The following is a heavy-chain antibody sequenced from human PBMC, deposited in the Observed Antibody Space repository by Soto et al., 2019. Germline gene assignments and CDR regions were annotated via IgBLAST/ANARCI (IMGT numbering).Heavy chain of an antibody. CDR3: ARGGEPLGYYGLDV. CDR1: GGSVRSGNHF. J-gene: IGHJ6*02. V-gene: IGHV4-61*01. Sequence: TLSLTCSVSGGSVRSGNHFWNWIRQPPGRGLEWLGYMYYTGVTNYNPSLKSRVSMSVDTSKDQFSLNLTSLTAADAAVYYCARGGEPLGYYGLDVWGQGTTVTVSS. CDR2: MYYTGVT.